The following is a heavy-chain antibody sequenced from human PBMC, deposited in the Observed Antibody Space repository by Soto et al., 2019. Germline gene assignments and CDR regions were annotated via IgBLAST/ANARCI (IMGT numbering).Heavy chain of an antibody. CDR1: GGSISSGGYY. V-gene: IGHV4-31*03. Sequence: SETLSLTCTVSGGSISSGGYYWSWIRQHPGKGLEWIGYIYYSGSTYYNPSLKSRVTISVDTSKNQFSLKLSSVTAADTAVYYCASGSPIAARMYYFDYWGQGTLVTVSS. CDR3: ASGSPIAARMYYFDY. J-gene: IGHJ4*02. CDR2: IYYSGST. D-gene: IGHD6-6*01.